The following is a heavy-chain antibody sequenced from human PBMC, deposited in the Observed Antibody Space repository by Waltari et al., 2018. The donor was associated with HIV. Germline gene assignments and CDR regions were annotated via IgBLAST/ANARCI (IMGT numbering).Heavy chain of an antibody. V-gene: IGHV3-9*01. CDR2: IIWNSGNI. J-gene: IGHJ4*02. Sequence: EVQLVESGGGLVQPGRSLRLSCAASGFTFDDYAMHWVRQAPGKGLEWVSGIIWNSGNIGYADSVKGRFTISRENAKDSLYLQMNSLRPEDTALYYCAKDRGRWLQLRYFDYWGQGTLVTVSS. D-gene: IGHD5-12*01. CDR3: AKDRGRWLQLRYFDY. CDR1: GFTFDDYA.